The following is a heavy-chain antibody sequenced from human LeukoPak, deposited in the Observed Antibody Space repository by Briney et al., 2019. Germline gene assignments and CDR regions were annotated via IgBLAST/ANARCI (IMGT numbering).Heavy chain of an antibody. CDR3: GRKSASRKTSEFDY. D-gene: IGHD2-2*01. Sequence: ASVKASCKASGYTFTSYGISWVRQAPGQGLEWMGWIHPNSGGTNYAQKFQGRVTMTRDTSISTAYMELSRLTFDGTAVYYCGRKSASRKTSEFDYWGQGTLVTVSS. J-gene: IGHJ4*02. CDR2: IHPNSGGT. V-gene: IGHV1-2*02. CDR1: GYTFTSYG.